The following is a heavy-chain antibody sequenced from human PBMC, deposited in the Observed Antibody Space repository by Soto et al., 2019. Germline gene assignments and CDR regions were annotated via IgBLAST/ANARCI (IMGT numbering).Heavy chain of an antibody. Sequence: QVQLQESGPGLVKPSQTLSLTCTVSGGSISSGGYYWSWIRQYPGKGLEWIGYINYSETTHYTPSLKSRVSISIDTSKNQVSLRLNSVTAADTAVYYCARAAVDIVATILDYWGQGVLVTVSA. D-gene: IGHD5-12*01. CDR3: ARAAVDIVATILDY. CDR1: GGSISSGGYY. V-gene: IGHV4-31*03. CDR2: INYSETT. J-gene: IGHJ4*02.